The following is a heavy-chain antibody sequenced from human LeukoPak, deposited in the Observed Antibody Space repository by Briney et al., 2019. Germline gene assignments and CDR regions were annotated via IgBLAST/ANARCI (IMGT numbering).Heavy chain of an antibody. J-gene: IGHJ5*02. CDR2: IYTTGST. V-gene: IGHV4-61*02. D-gene: IGHD2-15*01. Sequence: SQTLSLTCTVSGGSISSGSYYWSWIRQPAGKGLEWIGRIYTTGSTNYNPSLKSRVTISVDTSKNQFSLKLSSVTAADTAVYYCARDSVDNCSGGSCYSGGLDPWGQATLVTVSS. CDR3: ARDSVDNCSGGSCYSGGLDP. CDR1: GGSISSGSYY.